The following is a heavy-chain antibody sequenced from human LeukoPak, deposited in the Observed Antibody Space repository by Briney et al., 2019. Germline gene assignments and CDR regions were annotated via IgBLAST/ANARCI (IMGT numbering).Heavy chain of an antibody. V-gene: IGHV4-4*02. D-gene: IGHD2-2*01. CDR2: TFLSGHT. CDR3: ARDFRYCSSTSCYGDAFDI. Sequence: SETLSLTCAVSGGSIRNNNWWSWVRQPPGKGLEWIGETFLSGHTNYNPSLKSRVAISVDKSKNHFYLNPTSVTAADTAVYYCARDFRYCSSTSCYGDAFDIWGQGTMVTVSS. CDR1: GGSIRNNNW. J-gene: IGHJ3*02.